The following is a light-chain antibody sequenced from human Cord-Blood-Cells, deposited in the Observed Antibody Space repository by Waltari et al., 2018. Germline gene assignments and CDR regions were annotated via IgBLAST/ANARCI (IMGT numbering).Light chain of an antibody. CDR2: EVS. J-gene: IGLJ2*01. Sequence: QSALTHPPSAAGSPGRSVTIPCTGTSSDVGGFNYVSWYQQHPGKAPKLMIYEVSKRPSGVPDRFSGSNSGNTASLTVSGLQAEDEADYYCSSDAGSNNLVFGGGTKLTVL. V-gene: IGLV2-8*01. CDR1: SSDVGGFNY. CDR3: SSDAGSNNLV.